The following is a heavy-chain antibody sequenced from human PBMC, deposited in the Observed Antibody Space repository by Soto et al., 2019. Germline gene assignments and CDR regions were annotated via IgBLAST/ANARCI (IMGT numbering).Heavy chain of an antibody. J-gene: IGHJ6*02. Sequence: PSETLSLTCTVSGGSISSGGYYWSWIRQHPGKGLEWIGYIYYSGSTYYNPSLKSRVTISVDTSKNQFSLKLSSVTAADTAVYYCARDMVTAGYYYYYGMDDWGQGTTVTVSS. CDR2: IYYSGST. CDR3: ARDMVTAGYYYYYGMDD. D-gene: IGHD2-21*02. CDR1: GGSISSGGYY. V-gene: IGHV4-31*03.